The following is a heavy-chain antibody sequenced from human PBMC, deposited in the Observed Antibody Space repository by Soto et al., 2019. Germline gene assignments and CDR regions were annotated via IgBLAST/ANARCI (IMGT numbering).Heavy chain of an antibody. CDR1: GFTFSSYG. CDR3: AKHPLLDY. D-gene: IGHD2-15*01. J-gene: IGHJ4*02. Sequence: GGSLRLSCAASGFTFSSYGMHWVRQAPGQGLEWVAVISYDGSNKKYVDSVKGRFSISRDNSKNTVYLQMNSLRAEDSGVYYCAKHPLLDYWGQGTLVTVSS. CDR2: ISYDGSNK. V-gene: IGHV3-30*18.